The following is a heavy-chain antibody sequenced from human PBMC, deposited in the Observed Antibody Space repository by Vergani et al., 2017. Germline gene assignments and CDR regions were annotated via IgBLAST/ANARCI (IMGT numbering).Heavy chain of an antibody. CDR3: ARVNTETNGHLYYYYYMDV. CDR2: IDHTGRP. CDR1: GGSFTSYH. J-gene: IGHJ6*03. Sequence: QVQLQQWGGGLVKPSETLSLNCVVNGGSFTSYHWTWIRQSPGAGLEWVGDIDHTGRPDYNPSLKSRITMSVDKSRNQFSLTLTSVTATDTSIYFCARVNTETNGHLYYYYYMDVWGQGTAVTVS. D-gene: IGHD4-11*01. V-gene: IGHV4-34*01.